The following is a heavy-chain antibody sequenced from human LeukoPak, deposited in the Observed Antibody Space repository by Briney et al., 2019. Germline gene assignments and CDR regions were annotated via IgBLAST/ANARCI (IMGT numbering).Heavy chain of an antibody. CDR2: INSDGSST. Sequence: GGSLRLSCAASGFTFSSYWMHWVRQAPGKGLVWVSRINSDGSSTSYADSVKGRFTISRDNAKNTLYLQMNSLRAEDTAVYYCAKSAPYYDFWSATLGYFDYWGQGTLVTVSS. J-gene: IGHJ4*02. D-gene: IGHD3-3*01. CDR3: AKSAPYYDFWSATLGYFDY. V-gene: IGHV3-74*01. CDR1: GFTFSSYW.